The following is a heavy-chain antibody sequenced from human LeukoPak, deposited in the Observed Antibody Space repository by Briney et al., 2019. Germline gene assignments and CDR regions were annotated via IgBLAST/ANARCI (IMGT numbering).Heavy chain of an antibody. CDR2: IYYSGST. Sequence: SETLSLTCTVSGGSISSYYWSWIRQPPGKGLEWIGYIYYSGSTNYNPSLKSRVTISVDTSKNQFSLKLSSVTAADTAVYYCARGRAYYDSTGYGYWGQGTLVTVSS. CDR3: ARGRAYYDSTGYGY. J-gene: IGHJ4*02. V-gene: IGHV4-59*01. D-gene: IGHD3-22*01. CDR1: GGSISSYY.